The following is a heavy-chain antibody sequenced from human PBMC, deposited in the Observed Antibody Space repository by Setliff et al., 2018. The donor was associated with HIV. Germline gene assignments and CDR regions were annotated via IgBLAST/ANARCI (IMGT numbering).Heavy chain of an antibody. CDR3: VRETVGAFDH. CDR2: ISSSSVSRAV. CDR1: GFTFSNYA. V-gene: IGHV3-48*04. Sequence: PGGSLRLSCAASGFTFSNYAMSWVRQAPGKGLEWVSSISSSSVSRAVHYADSVKGRFTISRDNAKNSLYLQMNSLRADDTAVYYCVRETVGAFDHWGQGALVTVSS. J-gene: IGHJ4*02.